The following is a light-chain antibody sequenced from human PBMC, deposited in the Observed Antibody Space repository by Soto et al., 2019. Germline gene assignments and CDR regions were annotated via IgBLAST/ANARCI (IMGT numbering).Light chain of an antibody. V-gene: IGLV1-40*01. J-gene: IGLJ2*01. CDR3: QSYDSTLSAVV. CDR2: DNS. CDR1: RSNIGAGYD. Sequence: QLVLTQPPSVSGAPGQRITISCTGSRSNIGAGYDVQWYQQPPGTAPKLLIHDNSDRPSGVPDRFSASKSGTSASLAITGLQAGDEADYYCQSYDSTLSAVVFGGGTKLTVL.